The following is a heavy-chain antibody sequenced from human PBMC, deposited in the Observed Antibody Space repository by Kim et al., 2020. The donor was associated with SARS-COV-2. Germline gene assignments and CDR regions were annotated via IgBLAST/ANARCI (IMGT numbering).Heavy chain of an antibody. D-gene: IGHD3-22*01. V-gene: IGHV1-8*01. Sequence: ASVKVSCKASGYTFTSYDINWVRQATGQGLEWMGWMNPNSGNTGYAQKFQGRVTMTRNTSISTAYMELSSLRSEDTAVYYCARAPRRTMIVVVWYYFDYWGQGTLVTVSS. CDR3: ARAPRRTMIVVVWYYFDY. CDR2: MNPNSGNT. J-gene: IGHJ4*02. CDR1: GYTFTSYD.